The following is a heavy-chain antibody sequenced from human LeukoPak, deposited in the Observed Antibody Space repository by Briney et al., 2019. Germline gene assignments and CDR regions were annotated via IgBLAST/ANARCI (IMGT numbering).Heavy chain of an antibody. D-gene: IGHD3-9*01. CDR2: ISSSGTYV. V-gene: IGHV3-21*01. Sequence: GGCLRLSCAASGFTFSSYSMNWVHQDPGKGLEWLSSISSSGTYVYYADSVKGRFTISRDNAKNSLCLQMNSLRADDAAVYYCARASSKQLAGYLPDGFDIWGQGTMVTVSS. CDR1: GFTFSSYS. J-gene: IGHJ3*02. CDR3: ARASSKQLAGYLPDGFDI.